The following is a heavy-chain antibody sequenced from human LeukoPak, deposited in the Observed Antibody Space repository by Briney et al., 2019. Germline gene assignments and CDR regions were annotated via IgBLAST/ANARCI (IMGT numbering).Heavy chain of an antibody. J-gene: IGHJ3*02. CDR3: ARGIVVPTAPDAFDI. CDR2: IYYSGST. V-gene: IGHV4-30-4*01. CDR1: GGSISSGDYY. Sequence: SETLSLTCTVSGGSISSGDYYWSWIRQPPGKGLEWIGYIYYSGSTYYNPSLKSRVTISVDTSKNQFSLKLSSVTAADTAVYYCARGIVVPTAPDAFDIWGQGTKVAVSS. D-gene: IGHD2-2*01.